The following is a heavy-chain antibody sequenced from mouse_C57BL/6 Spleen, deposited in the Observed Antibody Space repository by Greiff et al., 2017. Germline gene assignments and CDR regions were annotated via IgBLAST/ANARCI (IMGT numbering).Heavy chain of an antibody. CDR1: GFTFSSYA. V-gene: IGHV5-4*01. D-gene: IGHD3-2*02. CDR3: AREGSSGLFDY. Sequence: EVQGVESGGGLVKPGGSLKLSCAASGFTFSSYAMSWVRQTPEKRLEWVATISDGGSYTYYPDNVKGRFTISRDNAKNNLYLQMSHLKSEDTAMYYCAREGSSGLFDYWGQGTTLTVSS. J-gene: IGHJ2*01. CDR2: ISDGGSYT.